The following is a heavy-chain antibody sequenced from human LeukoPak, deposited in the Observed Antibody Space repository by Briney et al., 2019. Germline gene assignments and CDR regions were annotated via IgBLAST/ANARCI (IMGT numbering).Heavy chain of an antibody. V-gene: IGHV3-21*01. CDR2: ISNNGGYT. J-gene: IGHJ5*02. CDR3: ARGQSHYDYVWGSGDS. D-gene: IGHD3-16*01. Sequence: GGSLRLSCAASGFTFSSSAMSWVRQAPGKGLEWVSAISNNGGYTYYADSVKGRFTISRDNAESSLFLQMNSLRVEDTAMYFCARGQSHYDYVWGSGDSWGQGTLVTVSS. CDR1: GFTFSSSA.